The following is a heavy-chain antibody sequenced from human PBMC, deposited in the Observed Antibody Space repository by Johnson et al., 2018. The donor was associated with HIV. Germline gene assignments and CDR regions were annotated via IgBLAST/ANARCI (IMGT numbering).Heavy chain of an antibody. V-gene: IGHV3-30*03. D-gene: IGHD2-2*01. CDR3: AASWYGVSRPNAFDI. CDR1: GFTFSNVW. Sequence: QVQLVESGGGLVKPGGSLRLSCAASGFTFSNVWMSWVRQAPGKGLEWVAVVSDHGRTTYFADSVKGRFPISRDNSKNTLYLQMNSLRAEDSAVYYCAASWYGVSRPNAFDIWGQGTMVTVSS. J-gene: IGHJ3*02. CDR2: VSDHGRTT.